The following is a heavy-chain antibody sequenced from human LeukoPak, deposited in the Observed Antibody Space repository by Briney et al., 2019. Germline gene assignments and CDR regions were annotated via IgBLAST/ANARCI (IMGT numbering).Heavy chain of an antibody. CDR2: LHNSGSP. J-gene: IGHJ4*02. Sequence: SETLSLTCTVSGGSIRTYYWSWIRQPPGKGLEWIGYLHNSGSPNYNPSLKSRVTISIDTSKNQFSLKLSSVTAADTAVYYCARDLGYGSGSPHFDYWGQGTLVTVSS. D-gene: IGHD3-10*01. V-gene: IGHV4-4*08. CDR1: GGSIRTYY. CDR3: ARDLGYGSGSPHFDY.